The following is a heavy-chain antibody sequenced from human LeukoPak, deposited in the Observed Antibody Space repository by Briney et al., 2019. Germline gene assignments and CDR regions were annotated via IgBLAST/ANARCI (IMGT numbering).Heavy chain of an antibody. CDR2: IHYSGST. CDR3: ARARSYGDYAGGVY. D-gene: IGHD4-17*01. J-gene: IGHJ4*02. CDR1: GGSISSGDYY. Sequence: SETLSLTCTVSGGSISSGDYYWSWIRQHPGKGLEWIGYIHYSGSTYYNPSLKSRVTISVDTSKNQFSLKLSSVTDADTAVYYCARARSYGDYAGGVYWGQGTLVTVSS. V-gene: IGHV4-31*03.